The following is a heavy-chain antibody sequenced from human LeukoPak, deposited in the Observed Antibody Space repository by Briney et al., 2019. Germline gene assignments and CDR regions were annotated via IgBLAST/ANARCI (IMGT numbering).Heavy chain of an antibody. V-gene: IGHV1-18*01. CDR3: ARDTNYYDSSGVDY. J-gene: IGHJ4*02. CDR2: ISAYNGNT. CDR1: GYTFTSYG. D-gene: IGHD3-22*01. Sequence: ASVKVSCKASGYTFTSYGISWVRQAPGQGLEWMGWISAYNGNTNYAQKLQGRVTMTTDTSTSTAYMELRSLRSDDTAVYCCARDTNYYDSSGVDYWGQGTLVTVSS.